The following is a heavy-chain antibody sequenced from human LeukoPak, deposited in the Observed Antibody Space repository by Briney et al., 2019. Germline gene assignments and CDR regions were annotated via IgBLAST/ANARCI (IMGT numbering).Heavy chain of an antibody. V-gene: IGHV4-59*01. CDR3: ARWSSGWYDFDY. Sequence: SETLSLTCTVSGGSISSYYWSWIRQPPGKGLEWIGYIYYSGSTNYNPSLKSRVTISVDTSKNQFSLKQSSVTAADTAVYYCARWSSGWYDFDYWGQGTLVTVSS. CDR1: GGSISSYY. D-gene: IGHD6-19*01. CDR2: IYYSGST. J-gene: IGHJ4*02.